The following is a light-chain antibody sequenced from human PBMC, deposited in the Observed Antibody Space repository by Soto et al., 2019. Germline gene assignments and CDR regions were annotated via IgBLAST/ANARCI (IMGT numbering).Light chain of an antibody. V-gene: IGLV2-8*01. Sequence: QSALTQPASVSGSPGQSITISCTGTSSDVGGYNYVSWYQQHPGKAPKLMIYEVSKRPSGVPDRFSGSKSGNTASLTVSGLPGEDWAGYYCNSYAGSNNWVFGGGTKLTVL. J-gene: IGLJ3*02. CDR1: SSDVGGYNY. CDR2: EVS. CDR3: NSYAGSNNWV.